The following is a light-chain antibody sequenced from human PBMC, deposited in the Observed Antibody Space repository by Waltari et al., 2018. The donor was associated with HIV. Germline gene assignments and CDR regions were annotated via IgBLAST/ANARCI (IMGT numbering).Light chain of an antibody. CDR2: DNN. V-gene: IGLV1-51*01. Sequence: QSVLTQPPSISAAAGQKVTISCSGSISHLGANSVAWYRQLPGTAPELLIYDNNNRFPGIPDRFSGSKSGTSATLVISGLQPGDEADYYCGAWDNTLRGALFGGGTKLTVL. CDR3: GAWDNTLRGAL. CDR1: ISHLGANS. J-gene: IGLJ2*01.